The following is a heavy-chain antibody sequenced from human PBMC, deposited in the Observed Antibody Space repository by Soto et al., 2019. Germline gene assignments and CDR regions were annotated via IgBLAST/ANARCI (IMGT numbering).Heavy chain of an antibody. CDR2: IYKSATA. CDR3: ARGRYCLTGRCFPNWFDS. J-gene: IGHJ5*01. CDR1: GDSISNLDYF. Sequence: QVQLLESGPGLVKPSQTLSLTCSVSGDSISNLDYFWAWIRQPPGQALEYIGYIYKSATAYYNPSFESRVATSVATSKSQFSLNVTSVTAADTAVYFCARGRYCLTGRCFPNWFDSWGQGALVTVSS. V-gene: IGHV4-30-4*01. D-gene: IGHD7-27*01.